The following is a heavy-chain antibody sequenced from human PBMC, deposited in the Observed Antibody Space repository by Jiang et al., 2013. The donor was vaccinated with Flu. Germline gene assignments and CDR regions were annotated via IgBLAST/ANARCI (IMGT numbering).Heavy chain of an antibody. CDR1: GFTFSDYY. J-gene: IGHJ4*02. Sequence: DLAKPGGSLRLSCKASGFTFSDYYMTWIRQAPGKGLEWVSYISDSGSSINYADSVKGRFTISRDNAKNLLYLQMNSLRAEDTAVYYCARAKVVSRFDYWGQGTLVTVSS. CDR3: ARAKVVSRFDY. D-gene: IGHD4-23*01. CDR2: ISDSGSSI. V-gene: IGHV3-11*04.